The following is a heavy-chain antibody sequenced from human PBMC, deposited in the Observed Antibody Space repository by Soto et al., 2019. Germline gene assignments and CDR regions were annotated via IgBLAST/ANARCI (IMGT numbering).Heavy chain of an antibody. Sequence: VQLVESGGGLVQPGRSLRISCTASAFSFGDFAMHWVRQVPGKGLEWVSGINWNGNYIGHADSVKGRFTVSRDNAKNSLYLPMNSLRPEDTALYYCARPPTGGTWPVSFVWWGRGSLVSVSS. CDR1: AFSFGDFA. D-gene: IGHD2-15*01. CDR2: INWNGNYI. J-gene: IGHJ4*02. CDR3: ARPPTGGTWPVSFVW. V-gene: IGHV3-9*01.